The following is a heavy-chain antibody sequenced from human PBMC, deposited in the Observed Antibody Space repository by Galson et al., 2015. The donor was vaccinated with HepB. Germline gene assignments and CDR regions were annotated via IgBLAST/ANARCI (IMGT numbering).Heavy chain of an antibody. J-gene: IGHJ5*02. CDR2: ISSSSSYT. CDR1: GFTFSDYY. V-gene: IGHV3-11*06. D-gene: IGHD3-22*01. Sequence: SLRLSCAASGFTFSDYYMSWIRQAPGKGLEWVSYISSSSSYTNYADSVKGRFTISRDNAKNSLYLQMNSLRAEDTAVYYCAKAIVPRITMIALSWGQGTLVTVSS. CDR3: AKAIVPRITMIALS.